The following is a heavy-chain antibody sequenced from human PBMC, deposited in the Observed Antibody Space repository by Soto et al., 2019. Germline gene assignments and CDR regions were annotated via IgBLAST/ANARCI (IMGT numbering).Heavy chain of an antibody. J-gene: IGHJ4*02. Sequence: EVQLVESGGALVQPGGSLRLSCVVSGFTFSNYWMSWVRQAPGKGLEWMANINQDGSRDYHVDAVKGRFTISRDNAKNSLYLQMNSLRADDTAVYYCVRDESVAYINYRFDYWGQGTLVTVSS. CDR3: VRDESVAYINYRFDY. V-gene: IGHV3-7*03. CDR2: INQDGSRD. D-gene: IGHD4-4*01. CDR1: GFTFSNYW.